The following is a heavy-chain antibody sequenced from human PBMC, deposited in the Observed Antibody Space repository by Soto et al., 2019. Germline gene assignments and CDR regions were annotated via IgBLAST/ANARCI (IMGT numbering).Heavy chain of an antibody. V-gene: IGHV3-33*01. D-gene: IGHD3-22*01. J-gene: IGHJ4*02. CDR1: GFPFSSYG. CDR2: IWSDGSNK. Sequence: QVQLVESGGGVVQPGRSLRLSCAASGFPFSSYGMHWVRQAPGKGLEWVAVIWSDGSNKYYADSVKGRFTISRDNSKNTLYLQMNSLRAEDTAVYYCARYYYDSSAYYPLWGQGTLVTVSS. CDR3: ARYYYDSSAYYPL.